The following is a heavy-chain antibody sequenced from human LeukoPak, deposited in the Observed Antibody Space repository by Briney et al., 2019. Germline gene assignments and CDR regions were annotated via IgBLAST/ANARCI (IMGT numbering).Heavy chain of an antibody. V-gene: IGHV3-30*03. CDR2: ISYDGSNK. D-gene: IGHD6-19*01. CDR1: GFTFSSYS. J-gene: IGHJ4*02. Sequence: GGSLRLSCAASGFTFSSYSMNWVRQAPGKGLEWVAVISYDGSNKYYADSVKGRFTISRDNSKNTLYLQMNSLRAEDTAVYYCARAGYSSGWYYWGQGTLVTVSS. CDR3: ARAGYSSGWYY.